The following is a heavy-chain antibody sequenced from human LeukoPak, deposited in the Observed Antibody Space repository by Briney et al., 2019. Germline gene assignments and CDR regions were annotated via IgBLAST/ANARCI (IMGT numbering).Heavy chain of an antibody. CDR2: INPNSGGT. D-gene: IGHD5-12*01. Sequence: ASVKVSCKASGYTFTGYYMHWVRQAPGQGLEWMGWINPNSGGTNYAQKFQGRVTMTRDTSISTAYMELSSLRSEDTAVYYCAIPPPPGYSGYEGMDVWGQGTTVTVSS. CDR1: GYTFTGYY. J-gene: IGHJ6*02. V-gene: IGHV1-2*02. CDR3: AIPPPPGYSGYEGMDV.